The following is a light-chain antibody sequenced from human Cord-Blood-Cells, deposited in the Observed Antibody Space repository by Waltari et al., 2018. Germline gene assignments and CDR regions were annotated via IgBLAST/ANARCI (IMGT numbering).Light chain of an antibody. CDR3: CSYAGSSTL. CDR2: EGS. V-gene: IGLV2-23*01. CDR1: SSDVGSYNL. J-gene: IGLJ2*01. Sequence: QSALTQPASVSGSPGQSIPISCTGTSSDVGSYNLVSWYQQHPGKAPKLMIHEGSKRPSGFSNRFSCSKSGNTASLTISGLQAEDEADYYCCSYAGSSTLFGGGTKLTVL.